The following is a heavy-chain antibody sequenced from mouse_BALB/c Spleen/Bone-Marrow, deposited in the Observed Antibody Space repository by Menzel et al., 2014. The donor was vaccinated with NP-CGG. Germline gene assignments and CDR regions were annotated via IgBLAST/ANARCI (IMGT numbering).Heavy chain of an antibody. V-gene: IGHV2-2*02. J-gene: IGHJ3*01. Sequence: VQLVESGPGLVQPSQRLSITCTVSGFSLTSYGVHWVRRSPGKGLEWLGVIWSGGSTDYNAAFISRLSISKDNSKSXFFFKMMSLQANDTAIYYCARRGGTTTPFAYWGQGTLVTVSA. CDR1: GFSLTSYG. CDR2: IWSGGST. CDR3: ARRGGTTTPFAY. D-gene: IGHD1-1*01.